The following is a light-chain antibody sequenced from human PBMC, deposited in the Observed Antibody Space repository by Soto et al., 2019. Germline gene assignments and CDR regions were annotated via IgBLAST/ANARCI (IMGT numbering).Light chain of an antibody. CDR2: GAS. CDR1: QSISSY. CDR3: QQSYRTPT. Sequence: DIEMTQSPASVSGSVGDRFTITCRASQSISSYLNWYQQKPGKAPKLLIYGASTLQSGVPSRFSGSGSGTDYTPTISSLQPEDFATYYCQQSYRTPTFGQGTRLDIK. J-gene: IGKJ5*01. V-gene: IGKV1-39*01.